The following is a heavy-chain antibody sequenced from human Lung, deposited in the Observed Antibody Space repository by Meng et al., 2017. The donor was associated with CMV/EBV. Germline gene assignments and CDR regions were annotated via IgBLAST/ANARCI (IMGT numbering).Heavy chain of an antibody. CDR2: IFSIGEK. Sequence: SGXXLVXPTETLTLTCAVPGYSLSNSRVGVSWIRQSPGKALEWLVHIFSIGEKSYRASLSSRLTISQNNPNNQVVLPMTNMDTIDTAIYYCARIRYDRRDRYNRRSYYLDYWGQGXLVTVSS. CDR3: ARIRYDRRDRYNRRSYYLDY. V-gene: IGHV2-26*01. CDR1: GYSLSNSRVG. D-gene: IGHD5-24*01. J-gene: IGHJ4*02.